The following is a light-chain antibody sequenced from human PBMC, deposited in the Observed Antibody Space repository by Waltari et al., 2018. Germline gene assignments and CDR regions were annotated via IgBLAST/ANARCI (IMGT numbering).Light chain of an antibody. J-gene: IGLJ3*02. CDR1: SSDIGSQIH. Sequence: QSALPQPASVSGSPGQSITISCTGTSSDIGSQIHVCWYQQHPGKAPKLMIFEVTNRPSGVSNRFSGSKSGNTASLTISGLQAEDEADYYCSSYTTSRTWVFGGGTKLTVL. CDR2: EVT. V-gene: IGLV2-14*03. CDR3: SSYTTSRTWV.